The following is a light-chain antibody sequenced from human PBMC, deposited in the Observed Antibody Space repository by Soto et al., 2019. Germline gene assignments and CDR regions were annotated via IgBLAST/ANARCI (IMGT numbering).Light chain of an antibody. V-gene: IGLV1-40*01. CDR3: QAWDSSTAV. CDR2: DTT. CDR1: HSDIGAGYG. Sequence: QSVLTQPPSVTGAPGQRVTISCTGSHSDIGAGYGVHWYQQFPHSAPKLLIYDTTNRPSGVPDRFSGSRSGTSASLAITGLQAEDEADYYCQAWDSSTAVFGGGTKLTVL. J-gene: IGLJ2*01.